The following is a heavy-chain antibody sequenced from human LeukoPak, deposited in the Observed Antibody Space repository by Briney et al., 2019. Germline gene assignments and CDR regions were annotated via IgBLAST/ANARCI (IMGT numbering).Heavy chain of an antibody. Sequence: PGESLKISCKGSGYSFTSYWIGWVRQLPGKGLEWMGIIYPGDSDTRYSPSFQGQVTISADKSISTAYLQWSSLKASDTAMYYCARRGIAAAAPFDYWGQGTLVTVSS. CDR2: IYPGDSDT. CDR3: ARRGIAAAAPFDY. CDR1: GYSFTSYW. V-gene: IGHV5-51*01. D-gene: IGHD6-13*01. J-gene: IGHJ4*02.